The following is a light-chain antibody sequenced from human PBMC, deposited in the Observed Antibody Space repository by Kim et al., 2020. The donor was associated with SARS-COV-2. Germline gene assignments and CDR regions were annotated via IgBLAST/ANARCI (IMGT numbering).Light chain of an antibody. J-gene: IGLJ2*01. CDR3: SSYASGTTPVV. CDR1: SSDVGGYNY. Sequence: QSALTQPASVSGSPGQSITISCTGTSSDVGGYNYVSWYQQHPGKAPKLMIYDVSNRPSGVSNRFSGSKSGNTASPTISGLQAEDEADYYCSSYASGTTPVVFGGGTQLTVL. CDR2: DVS. V-gene: IGLV2-14*03.